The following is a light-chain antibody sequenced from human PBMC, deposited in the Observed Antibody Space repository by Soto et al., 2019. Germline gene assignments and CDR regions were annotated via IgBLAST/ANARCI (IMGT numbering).Light chain of an antibody. Sequence: ENVLTQSPGTLSLSPEERATLSCRASQTVSSTYLAWYQQRPGQAPRLLIYGASSRATGIPDRFSGGGSETDFTLTISRLESEDSAVYYCQQYGISPFTFGGGTKVDI. CDR3: QQYGISPFT. CDR1: QTVSSTY. CDR2: GAS. J-gene: IGKJ4*01. V-gene: IGKV3-20*01.